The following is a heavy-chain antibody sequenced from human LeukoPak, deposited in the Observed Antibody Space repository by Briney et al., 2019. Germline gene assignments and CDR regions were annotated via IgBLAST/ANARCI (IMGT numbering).Heavy chain of an antibody. V-gene: IGHV4-4*02. J-gene: IGHJ4*02. Sequence: GSLRLSCAASGFTFSSYWMSWVRQAPGKGLEWIGEIYHSGSTNYNPSLKSRVTISVDKSKNQFSLKLSSVTAADTAVYYCARTYYYDSTAPLTDYWGQGTLVTVSS. CDR1: GFTFSSYW. D-gene: IGHD3-22*01. CDR2: IYHSGST. CDR3: ARTYYYDSTAPLTDY.